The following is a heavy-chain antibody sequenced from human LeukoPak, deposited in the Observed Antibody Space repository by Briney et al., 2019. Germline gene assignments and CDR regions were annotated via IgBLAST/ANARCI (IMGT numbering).Heavy chain of an antibody. V-gene: IGHV3-21*04. D-gene: IGHD3-10*01. CDR1: GFTFSSYS. CDR3: AKDRGGYYGSGSYSDY. Sequence: PGGSLRLSCAASGFTFSSYSMNWVRQAPGKGLEWVSSISSSSSYIYYADSVKGRFTISRDNAKNSLYLQMNSLRAEDTALYYCAKDRGGYYGSGSYSDYWGQGTLVTVSS. J-gene: IGHJ4*02. CDR2: ISSSSSYI.